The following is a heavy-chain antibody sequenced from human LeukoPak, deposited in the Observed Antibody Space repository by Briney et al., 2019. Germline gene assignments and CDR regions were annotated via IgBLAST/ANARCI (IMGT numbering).Heavy chain of an antibody. CDR1: GFTFSSYG. V-gene: IGHV3-30*02. Sequence: PGGSLRLSCAASGFTFSSYGMHWVRQAPGKGLEWVTFIRYDGSNKYYADSVKGRFTISRDNSKNTLYLQMNSLRPEDTAVYYCAKLHYYDSSGPGPFDIWGQGTMVTVSS. D-gene: IGHD3-22*01. CDR2: IRYDGSNK. J-gene: IGHJ3*02. CDR3: AKLHYYDSSGPGPFDI.